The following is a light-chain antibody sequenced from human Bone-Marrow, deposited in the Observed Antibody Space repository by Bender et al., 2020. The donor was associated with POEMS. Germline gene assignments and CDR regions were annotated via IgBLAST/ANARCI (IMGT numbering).Light chain of an antibody. J-gene: IGLJ2*01. CDR1: SSDVGSYNL. V-gene: IGLV2-23*02. CDR3: CSYAGDTTHVV. CDR2: EVS. Sequence: QSALTQAASVSGSPGLSITISCTGTSSDVGSYNLVSWYQQHPGKAPKLMIYEVSKRPSGVSNRFSGSKSGNTASLTISGLQAEDEADYYCCSYAGDTTHVVFGGGTKVSVL.